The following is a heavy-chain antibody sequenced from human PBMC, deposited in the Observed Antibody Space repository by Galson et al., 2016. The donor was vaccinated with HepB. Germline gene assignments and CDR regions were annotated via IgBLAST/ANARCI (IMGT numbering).Heavy chain of an antibody. J-gene: IGHJ5*02. V-gene: IGHV4-59*01. CDR1: GASIRSYY. CDR2: MYYIYSP. CDR3: ARQQVGNNWFDP. Sequence: ETLSLTCTVSGASIRSYYWSWVRQPPGKGLDWIGCMYYIYSPTYNPSLKSRVSMLVDTSKNQFSPKVSPVTAADTAVYYCARQQVGNNWFDPWGQGALVTVSS. D-gene: IGHD1-14*01.